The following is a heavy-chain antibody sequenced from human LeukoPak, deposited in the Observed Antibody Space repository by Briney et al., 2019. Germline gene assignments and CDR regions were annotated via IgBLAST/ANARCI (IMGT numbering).Heavy chain of an antibody. Sequence: GGSLRLSCAASGFTFSSYDIHWVRQATGKGLEWVSAIGTAGDTHYPGSVKGRFTISRENAKKSLYLQMNSLRAGDTAVYYCARGSGGAFDIWGQGTMVTVSS. CDR1: GFTFSSYD. V-gene: IGHV3-13*01. D-gene: IGHD3-16*01. J-gene: IGHJ3*02. CDR3: ARGSGGAFDI. CDR2: IGTAGDT.